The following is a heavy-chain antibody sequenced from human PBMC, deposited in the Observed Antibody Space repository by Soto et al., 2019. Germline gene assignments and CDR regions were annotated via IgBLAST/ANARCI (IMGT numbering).Heavy chain of an antibody. J-gene: IGHJ4*02. V-gene: IGHV1-18*01. D-gene: IGHD3-22*01. CDR1: GYTFTSYG. Sequence: ASVKVSCKASGYTFTSYGISWVRQAPGQGLEWMGWISAYNGNTNYAQKLQGRVTMTTDTSTSTAYMELRSLRSDDTAVYYCARMYYYDSSGYHPFDYWGQGTLVTVSS. CDR3: ARMYYYDSSGYHPFDY. CDR2: ISAYNGNT.